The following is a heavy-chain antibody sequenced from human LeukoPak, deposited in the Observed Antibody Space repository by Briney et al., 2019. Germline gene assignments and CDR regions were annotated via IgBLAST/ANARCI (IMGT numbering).Heavy chain of an antibody. J-gene: IGHJ5*02. CDR2: IYYSGST. CDR3: AGTFGLGTSSRGHWFDP. Sequence: PSETLSLTCTVSGGSISSGGYYWSWVRQHPGKGLEWIGYIYYSGSTYYNPSLKSRVTISVDTSKNQFSLKLSSVTAADTAVYYCAGTFGLGTSSRGHWFDPWGQGTLVTVSS. D-gene: IGHD3-10*01. CDR1: GGSISSGGYY. V-gene: IGHV4-31*03.